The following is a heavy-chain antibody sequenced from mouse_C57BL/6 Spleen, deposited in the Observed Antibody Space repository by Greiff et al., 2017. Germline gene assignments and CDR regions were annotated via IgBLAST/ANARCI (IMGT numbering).Heavy chain of an antibody. J-gene: IGHJ2*01. CDR1: GYSFTDYN. CDR3: ASSYYSNYPVCDY. CDR2: LNPNYGTT. V-gene: IGHV1-39*01. D-gene: IGHD2-5*01. Sequence: EVQLQQSGPELVKPGASVKISCKASGYSFTDYNMNWVKPSNGKSLEWIGVLNPNYGTTSYNQKFKGKATLTVDQSSSTAYMQLNSLTSEDSAVYYCASSYYSNYPVCDYWGQGTTLTVAS.